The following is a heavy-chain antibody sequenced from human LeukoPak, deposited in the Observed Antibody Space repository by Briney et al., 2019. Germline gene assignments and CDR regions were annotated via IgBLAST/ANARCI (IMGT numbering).Heavy chain of an antibody. CDR3: AASFGGYYKNDY. CDR2: IIPIFGTA. Sequence: SVKVSCKASGGTFSSYAISWVRQAPGQGLEWMGGIIPIFGTANYAQKFQGRVTITTDESTSTAYMELSSLRSEDTAVYYCAASFGGYYKNDYWGQGTLVTVSS. CDR1: GGTFSSYA. D-gene: IGHD1-26*01. V-gene: IGHV1-69*05. J-gene: IGHJ4*02.